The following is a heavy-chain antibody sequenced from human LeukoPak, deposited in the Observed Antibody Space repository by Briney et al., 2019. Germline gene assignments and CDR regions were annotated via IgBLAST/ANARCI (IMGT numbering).Heavy chain of an antibody. J-gene: IGHJ4*02. V-gene: IGHV3-48*03. D-gene: IGHD6-6*01. Sequence: GGSLRLSCAASGFTLSSYEMHWVRQAPGKGLEWVSYISSGSSTIYYADSVKGRFTISRDNAENSLYLQMDSLRAEDTAVYYCARERSFFFDYWGQGTLATVSS. CDR1: GFTLSSYE. CDR2: ISSGSSTI. CDR3: ARERSFFFDY.